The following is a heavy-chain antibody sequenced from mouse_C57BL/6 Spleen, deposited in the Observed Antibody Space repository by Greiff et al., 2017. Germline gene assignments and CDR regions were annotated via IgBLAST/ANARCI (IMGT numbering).Heavy chain of an antibody. CDR2: IDPETGGT. D-gene: IGHD3-2*02. J-gene: IGHJ2*01. CDR1: GYTFTDYE. Sequence: VQLQQSGAELVRPGASVTLSCKASGYTFTDYEMHWVKQTPVHGLEWIGAIDPETGGTAYNQKFKGKAILTADTSASTAYMELRILTSEDSAVYYCTNFYRGCWGQGTTLTVSS. V-gene: IGHV1-15*01. CDR3: TNFYRGC.